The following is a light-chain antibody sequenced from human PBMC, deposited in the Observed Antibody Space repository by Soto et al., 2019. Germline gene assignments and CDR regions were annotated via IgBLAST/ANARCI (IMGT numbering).Light chain of an antibody. Sequence: QSALTQPASVSGSPGQSITISCTGTSNDVGSYNLVSWYQQHPGKAPKLMISAVTKRPAGVSSRFSASKSGNTASLTISGLQAEDEADYYCSSYAGFNTVIFGGGTQLTV. V-gene: IGLV2-23*02. CDR1: SNDVGSYNL. J-gene: IGLJ2*01. CDR3: SSYAGFNTVI. CDR2: AVT.